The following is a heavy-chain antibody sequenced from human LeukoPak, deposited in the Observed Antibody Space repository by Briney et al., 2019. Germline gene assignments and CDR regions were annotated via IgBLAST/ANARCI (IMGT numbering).Heavy chain of an antibody. CDR3: AKARSSTVTTSFDY. CDR1: GFTFSSYE. V-gene: IGHV3-48*03. D-gene: IGHD4-17*01. J-gene: IGHJ4*02. CDR2: ISSSGSTI. Sequence: GGSLRLSCAASGFTFSSYEMNWVRQAPGKGLEWVSYISSSGSTIYYADSVKGRFTISRDNAKNSLYLQMNSLRAEDTAVYYCAKARSSTVTTSFDYWGQGTLVTVSS.